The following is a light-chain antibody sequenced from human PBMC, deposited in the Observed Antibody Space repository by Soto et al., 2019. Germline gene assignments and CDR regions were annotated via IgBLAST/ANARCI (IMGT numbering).Light chain of an antibody. CDR2: EVS. CDR3: SSYTNSDIWV. CDR1: SSDIGGYNY. V-gene: IGLV2-14*01. Sequence: QPVLTQPASVSGSPGQSITISCTGSSSDIGGYNYVSWYQQYPGKAPKLVIYEVSNRPSGISNRFSASKSGNTASLTISGLQAEDETDYYCSSYTNSDIWVFGGGTKVTVL. J-gene: IGLJ3*02.